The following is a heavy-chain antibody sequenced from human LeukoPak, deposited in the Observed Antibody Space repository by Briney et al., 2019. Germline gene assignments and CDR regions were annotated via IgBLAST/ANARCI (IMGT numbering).Heavy chain of an antibody. V-gene: IGHV3-23*01. CDR1: GFTFSSYA. Sequence: GGSLRLSCAASGFTFSSYAMSWVRQAPGKGLEWVSAISASGGSTFYADSVKGRFTISRDNSKNTLYLQMNSLRAEDTALYYCAKGRGYSGYDFFDYWGQGTLVTVSS. CDR3: AKGRGYSGYDFFDY. J-gene: IGHJ4*02. D-gene: IGHD5-12*01. CDR2: ISASGGST.